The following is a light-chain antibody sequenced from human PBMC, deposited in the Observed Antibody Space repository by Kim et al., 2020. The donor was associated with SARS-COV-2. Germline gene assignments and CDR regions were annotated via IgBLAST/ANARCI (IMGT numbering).Light chain of an antibody. CDR3: NAYTSSITLVV. CDR2: DVS. CDR1: SSDVGGYNS. J-gene: IGLJ2*01. V-gene: IGLV2-14*03. Sequence: QSALTQPASVSGYPGQSITISGTGTSSDVGGYNSVSWYQQHPGKAPKLMIYDVSNRPSGVSNRFSGSKSGNTASLTISGLQAEYEADYYCNAYTSSITLVVFGGGTKLTVL.